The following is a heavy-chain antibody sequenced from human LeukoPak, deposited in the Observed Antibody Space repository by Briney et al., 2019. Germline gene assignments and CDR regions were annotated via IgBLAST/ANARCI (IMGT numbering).Heavy chain of an antibody. J-gene: IGHJ4*02. Sequence: PGGSLRLSCAASGFTFSSYSMNWVRQAPGKGLEWVSSISSSSSYIYYADSVKGRFTISRDNAKNSLYLQMNSLRAEDTAVYYCARDTHYDILTGYYDYWGQGTLVTVSS. CDR3: ARDTHYDILTGYYDY. CDR2: ISSSSSYI. CDR1: GFTFSSYS. V-gene: IGHV3-21*01. D-gene: IGHD3-9*01.